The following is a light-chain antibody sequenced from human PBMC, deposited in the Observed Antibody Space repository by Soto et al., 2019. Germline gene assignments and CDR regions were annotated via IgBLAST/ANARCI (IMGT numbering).Light chain of an antibody. Sequence: ESVLTQSPGTLSLSPGEKATLSCRASQSVSSSYLAWYQQKPGQAPRLLIYGASSRATGIPDRFRGGGSGTDFTLTVSRLEPEDFAVYYCQQFGSSSWTFGQGTKV. V-gene: IGKV3-20*01. J-gene: IGKJ1*01. CDR2: GAS. CDR1: QSVSSSY. CDR3: QQFGSSSWT.